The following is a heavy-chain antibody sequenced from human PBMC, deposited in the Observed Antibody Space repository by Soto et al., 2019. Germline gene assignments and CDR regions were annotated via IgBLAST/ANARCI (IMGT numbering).Heavy chain of an antibody. CDR2: ISDSGDIT. D-gene: IGHD1-26*01. Sequence: GGSLRLSCAASEFTFSTYAMTWVRQAPGRGLQWVATISDSGDITYYADSVKGRFTISRDNSRNTLYLQMNNLRAEDTALYYCAKPWVPSRTDLLPRFDHWCRGTLVTVSS. V-gene: IGHV3-23*01. J-gene: IGHJ5*02. CDR3: AKPWVPSRTDLLPRFDH. CDR1: EFTFSTYA.